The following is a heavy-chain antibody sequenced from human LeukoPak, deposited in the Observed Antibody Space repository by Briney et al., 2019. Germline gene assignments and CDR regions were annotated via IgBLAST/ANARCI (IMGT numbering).Heavy chain of an antibody. J-gene: IGHJ6*03. D-gene: IGHD6-13*01. Sequence: GASVTVSFKASGYTFSSYYMHWVRQAPGQGLEWMGIINPSGGSTSYAQKFQGRVTMTRDMSTSTVYMELSSLRSEDTAVYYCAVYSSPYYMDVWGKGTTVTVSS. CDR1: GYTFSSYY. V-gene: IGHV1-46*01. CDR3: AVYSSPYYMDV. CDR2: INPSGGST.